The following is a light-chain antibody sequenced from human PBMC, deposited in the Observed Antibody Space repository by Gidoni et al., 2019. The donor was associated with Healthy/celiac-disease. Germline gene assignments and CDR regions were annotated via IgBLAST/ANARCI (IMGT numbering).Light chain of an antibody. Sequence: DIQMTQSPSSLSASVGDRVTITCRASQSISSYLNWYQQKPGKAPKLLIYAASSLQSGVPSMFSGSGSGTDFTLTISSLQPEDFATYYCQQSYSTPPVTFGQGTKVEIK. CDR3: QQSYSTPPVT. CDR2: AAS. J-gene: IGKJ1*01. V-gene: IGKV1-39*01. CDR1: QSISSY.